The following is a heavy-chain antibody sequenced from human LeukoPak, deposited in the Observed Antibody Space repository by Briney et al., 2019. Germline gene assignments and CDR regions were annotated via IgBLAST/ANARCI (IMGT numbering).Heavy chain of an antibody. J-gene: IGHJ3*02. D-gene: IGHD3-10*01. CDR3: ARDRSFGGFDI. Sequence: GGSLRLSCAASGFTFSSYAMHWFRQAPGKGLEWVAVISYDGSNKYYADSVKGRFTISRDNSKNTLYLQMNSLRAEDTAVYYCARDRSFGGFDIWGQGTMVTVSS. CDR2: ISYDGSNK. CDR1: GFTFSSYA. V-gene: IGHV3-30*01.